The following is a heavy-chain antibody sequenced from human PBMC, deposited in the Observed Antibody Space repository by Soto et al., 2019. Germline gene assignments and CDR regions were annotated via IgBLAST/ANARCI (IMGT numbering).Heavy chain of an antibody. J-gene: IGHJ4*02. CDR1: GGSISSYY. CDR2: IYYSGST. Sequence: SETLSLTCTVSGGSISSYYWSWIRQPPGKGLEWIGYIYYSGSTNYNPSLKSRVTISVDTSKNEFSLKLSSVTAADTAIYYCAREFYYDSSGIGFDSWGQGTLVTVSS. V-gene: IGHV4-59*01. CDR3: AREFYYDSSGIGFDS. D-gene: IGHD3-22*01.